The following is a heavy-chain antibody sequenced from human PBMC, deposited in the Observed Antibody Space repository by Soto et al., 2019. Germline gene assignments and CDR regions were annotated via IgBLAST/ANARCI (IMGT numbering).Heavy chain of an antibody. CDR3: TSGYCSGGSCYLLGD. CDR2: ISYDGSNK. D-gene: IGHD2-15*01. Sequence: GGSLRLSCAASGFTFSSYGMHWVRQAPGKGLEWVAVISYDGSNKYYADSVKGRFTISRDNSKNTLYLQMNSLRAEDTAVYYCTSGYCSGGSCYLLGDWGQGTLVTLAS. J-gene: IGHJ4*02. CDR1: GFTFSSYG. V-gene: IGHV3-30*03.